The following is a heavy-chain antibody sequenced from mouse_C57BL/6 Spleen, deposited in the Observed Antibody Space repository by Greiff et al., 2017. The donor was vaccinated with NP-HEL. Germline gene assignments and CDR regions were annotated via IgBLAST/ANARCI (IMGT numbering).Heavy chain of an antibody. D-gene: IGHD1-1*01. CDR1: GFTFSSYA. CDR3: TREGETTVVATDYFDY. J-gene: IGHJ2*01. CDR2: ISSGGDYI. V-gene: IGHV5-9-1*02. Sequence: EVKLEESGEGLVKPGGSLKLSCAASGFTFSSYAMSWVRQTPEKRLEWVAYISSGGDYIYYADTVKGRFTISRDNARNTLYLQMSSLKSEDTAMYYCTREGETTVVATDYFDYWGQGTTLTVSS.